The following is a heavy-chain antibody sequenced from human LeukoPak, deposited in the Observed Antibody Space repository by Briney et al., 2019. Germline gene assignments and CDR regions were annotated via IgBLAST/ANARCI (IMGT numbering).Heavy chain of an antibody. J-gene: IGHJ6*02. Sequence: GGSLRLSCAASGFTVSSNYMSWVRQAPGKGLEWVSVIYSGGTTYYADSVKGRFTISRDNSKNTLYLQMNSLRAEDTAVYYCAKALLYRDYYGMDVWGQGTTVTVSS. D-gene: IGHD2-15*01. CDR1: GFTVSSNY. CDR3: AKALLYRDYYGMDV. V-gene: IGHV3-66*01. CDR2: IYSGGTT.